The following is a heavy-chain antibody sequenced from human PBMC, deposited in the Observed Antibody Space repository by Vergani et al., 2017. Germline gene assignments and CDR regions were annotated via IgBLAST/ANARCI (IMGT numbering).Heavy chain of an antibody. Sequence: QVQLVQSGAEVQKPWASVKVSCKASGYTFTGYYMHWVRQAPGQGLEWIGWINPNRGGTNYAQNFQGRVTMTRDTSISTAYMELSRLRSDDTAVYYCARDGYCSSTSCYGWFDPWGQGTLVTVYS. D-gene: IGHD2-2*03. CDR1: GYTFTGYY. V-gene: IGHV1-2*02. CDR2: INPNRGGT. J-gene: IGHJ5*02. CDR3: ARDGYCSSTSCYGWFDP.